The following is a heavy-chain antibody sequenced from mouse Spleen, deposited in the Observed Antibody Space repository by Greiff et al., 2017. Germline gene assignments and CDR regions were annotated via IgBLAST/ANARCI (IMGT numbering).Heavy chain of an antibody. V-gene: IGHV1-50*01. CDR2: IDPSDSYS. J-gene: IGHJ3*01. CDR1: GYTFTSYW. CDR3: ARSLFAY. Sequence: QVQLQQPGAELVKPGASVKLSCKASGYTFTSYWMQWVKQRPGQGLEWIGEIDPSDSYSNYNQKFKGKATLTVDTSSSTAYMQLSSLTSEDSAVYYCARSLFAYWGQGTLVTVSA.